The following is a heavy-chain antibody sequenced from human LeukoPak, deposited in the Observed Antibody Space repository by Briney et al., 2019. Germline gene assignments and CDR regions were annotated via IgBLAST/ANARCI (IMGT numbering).Heavy chain of an antibody. V-gene: IGHV4-38-2*02. D-gene: IGHD6-13*01. CDR2: IYHSGST. J-gene: IGHJ4*02. CDR3: ASLLGASWLGYSSSRHVYYFDY. Sequence: PSETLSLTCTVSGYSISSGYYWGWIRQPPGKGLEWIGSIYHSGSTYYNPSLKSRVTISVDTSKNQFSLKLSSVTAADTAVYYCASLLGASWLGYSSSRHVYYFDYWGQGTLVTVSS. CDR1: GYSISSGYY.